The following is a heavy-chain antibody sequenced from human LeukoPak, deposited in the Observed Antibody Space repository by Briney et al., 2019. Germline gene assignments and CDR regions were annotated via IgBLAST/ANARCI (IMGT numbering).Heavy chain of an antibody. V-gene: IGHV5-51*01. D-gene: IGHD6-13*01. Sequence: GESLKISCKGSGYSLTSYWIGWVRQMPGKGLEWMGIIYPGDSDTRYSPSFQGQVTISADKSISTAYLQWSSLKASDTAMYYRARQGIAATPSRYNWFDPWGQGTLVTVSS. CDR2: IYPGDSDT. CDR1: GYSLTSYW. CDR3: ARQGIAATPSRYNWFDP. J-gene: IGHJ5*02.